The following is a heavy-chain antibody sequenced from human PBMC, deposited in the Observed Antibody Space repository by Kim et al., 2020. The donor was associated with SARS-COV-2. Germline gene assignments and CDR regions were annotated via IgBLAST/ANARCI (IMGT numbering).Heavy chain of an antibody. J-gene: IGHJ5*02. Sequence: SETLSLTCAVYGGSFSGYYWSWIRQPPGKGLEWVGEINHSGSTNYNPSPNSRLTIPVDTSTNKFSLKLSPVTAADTAVYYCARGGKGGKVGTLYNWFDPWGQGTLVTVSS. D-gene: IGHD5-12*01. V-gene: IGHV4-34*01. CDR3: ARGGKGGKVGTLYNWFDP. CDR1: GGSFSGYY. CDR2: INHSGST.